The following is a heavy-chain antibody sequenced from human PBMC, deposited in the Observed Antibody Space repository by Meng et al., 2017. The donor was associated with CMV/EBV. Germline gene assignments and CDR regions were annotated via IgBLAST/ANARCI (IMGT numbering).Heavy chain of an antibody. CDR3: ARDLRDWFDP. CDR1: GGSISSGGYY. CDR2: IYYSGST. D-gene: IGHD3-16*01. J-gene: IGHJ5*02. Sequence: SETLSLTCTVSGGSISSGGYYWSWIRQHPGKGLEWIGYIYYSGSTYYNPSLKSRVTISVDTSKNQFSLKLSSVTAADTAVYYCARDLRDWFDPWGQGTLVTVSS. V-gene: IGHV4-31*03.